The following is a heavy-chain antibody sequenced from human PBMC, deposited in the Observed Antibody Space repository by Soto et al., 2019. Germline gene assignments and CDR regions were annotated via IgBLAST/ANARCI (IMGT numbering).Heavy chain of an antibody. CDR2: ISSSGTTI. D-gene: IGHD4-17*01. V-gene: IGHV3-48*02. Sequence: EVPLVESGGGLVQPGGSLRLSCAASGFIFSSYGMNWVRQAPGKGLEWVSYISSSGTTIYYAESVRGRFSISRDNAKNSLYLQMDSLRDEDTAVYFCADDEDGDSDFDSWGQGTLVTVSS. CDR1: GFIFSSYG. J-gene: IGHJ4*02. CDR3: ADDEDGDSDFDS.